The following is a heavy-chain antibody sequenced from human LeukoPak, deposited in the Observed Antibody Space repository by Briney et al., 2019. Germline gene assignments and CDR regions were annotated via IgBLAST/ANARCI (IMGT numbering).Heavy chain of an antibody. Sequence: SETLSLTCTVSGGSISSYYWSWIRQPPGKGLEWIGYIYYSGSTNYNPSLKSRVTISVDTSKNQFSLKLSSVTAADTAVYYCARDNTMVRGVSSAFDIWGKGTMVSVSS. D-gene: IGHD3-10*01. CDR2: IYYSGST. CDR3: ARDNTMVRGVSSAFDI. J-gene: IGHJ3*02. V-gene: IGHV4-59*01. CDR1: GGSISSYY.